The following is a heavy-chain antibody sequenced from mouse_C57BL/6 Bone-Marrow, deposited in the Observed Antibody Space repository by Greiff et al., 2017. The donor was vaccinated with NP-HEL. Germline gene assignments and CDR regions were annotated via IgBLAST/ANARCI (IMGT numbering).Heavy chain of an antibody. CDR1: GFTLSDYY. J-gene: IGHJ4*01. CDR2: ISNGGGST. CDR3: ARPMDY. V-gene: IGHV5-12*01. Sequence: EVKLVESGGGLVQPGGSLKLSCAASGFTLSDYYMYWVRQTPEKRLEWVAYISNGGGSTYYPDTVKGRFTISRDNAKNTLYLQMSRLKSEDTAMYYCARPMDYWGQGTSVTVSS.